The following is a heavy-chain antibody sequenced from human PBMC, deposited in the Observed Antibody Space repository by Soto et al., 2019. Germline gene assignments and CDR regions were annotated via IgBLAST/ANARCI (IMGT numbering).Heavy chain of an antibody. CDR2: INPNSGGT. V-gene: IGHV1-2*02. CDR3: ARAPPLVGTTRFDY. Sequence: SVEVICKASGYTLTDYYIRWVRQAPGQGLEWMGWINPNSGGTNFAQKFQGRVTMTRDTSISTAYMELSRLRSDDTAVYYCARAPPLVGTTRFDYWGQGTLVTVSS. D-gene: IGHD1-26*01. CDR1: GYTLTDYY. J-gene: IGHJ4*02.